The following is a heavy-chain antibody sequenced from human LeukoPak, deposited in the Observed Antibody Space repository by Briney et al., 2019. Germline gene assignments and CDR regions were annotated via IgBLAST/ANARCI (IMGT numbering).Heavy chain of an antibody. CDR2: IYYSGST. CDR1: GGSIGSYY. J-gene: IGHJ4*02. D-gene: IGHD5-24*01. V-gene: IGHV4-59*08. CDR3: ARGGWLQLPRD. Sequence: PSETLSLTCTVSGGSIGSYYWSWIRQPPGKGLEWIGYIYYSGSTNYNPSLKSRVTISVDTSKNQFSLKLSSVTAADTAVYYCARGGWLQLPRDWGQGTLVTVSS.